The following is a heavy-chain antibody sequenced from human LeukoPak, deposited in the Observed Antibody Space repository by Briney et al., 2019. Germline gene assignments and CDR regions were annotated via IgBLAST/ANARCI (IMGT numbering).Heavy chain of an antibody. D-gene: IGHD2-2*01. CDR2: IYYSGGT. Sequence: SETLSLTCTVSGGSISSYYWSWIRQPPGKGLEWIGYIYYSGGTNYNPSLNSRVTISLDTSKNQFSLKLSSVTAADTAVYYCARHRSQLLKYNWFDPWGQGTLVTVSS. J-gene: IGHJ5*02. V-gene: IGHV4-59*08. CDR1: GGSISSYY. CDR3: ARHRSQLLKYNWFDP.